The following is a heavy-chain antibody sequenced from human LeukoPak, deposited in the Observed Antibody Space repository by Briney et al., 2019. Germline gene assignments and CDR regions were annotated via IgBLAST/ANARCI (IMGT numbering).Heavy chain of an antibody. CDR3: ARDGSLPDY. V-gene: IGHV3-74*01. CDR2: IISDGSST. J-gene: IGHJ4*02. Sequence: GGSLRLSCAASGFNFSNHWMHWVRKTPGKGLVWVSRIISDGSSTSYADSVKGRFTISRDNAKSTLYLQMNSLRAEDTAVYYCARDGSLPDYWGQGTLVTVSS. CDR1: GFNFSNHW.